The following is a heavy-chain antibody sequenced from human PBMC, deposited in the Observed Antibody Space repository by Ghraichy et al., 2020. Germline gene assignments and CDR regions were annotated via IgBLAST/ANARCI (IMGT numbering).Heavy chain of an antibody. CDR2: ISYDGSNT. V-gene: IGHV3-30-3*01. J-gene: IGHJ4*02. D-gene: IGHD5-18*01. Sequence: GGSLRLSCAASGFPFSSYAMHWVRQAPGKGLEWVAVISYDGSNTYYTDSVKGRFTISRDNSKNTLYLQMSSLRAEDTTVYYGARARYSYGPYYFDYWGQGTLVTVSS. CDR3: ARARYSYGPYYFDY. CDR1: GFPFSSYA.